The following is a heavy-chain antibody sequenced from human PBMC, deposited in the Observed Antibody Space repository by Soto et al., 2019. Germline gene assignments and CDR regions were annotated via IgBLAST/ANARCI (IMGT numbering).Heavy chain of an antibody. CDR3: AKGGLLLWFGELSF. CDR2: ISYDGSNK. CDR1: GFTFSSYG. V-gene: IGHV3-30*18. J-gene: IGHJ4*02. Sequence: GGSLRLSCAASGFTFSSYGMHWVRQAPGKGLEWVAVISYDGSNKYYADSVKGRFTISRDNSKNTLYLQMNSLRAEDTAVYYCAKGGLLLWFGELSFWGQGTLVTSPQ. D-gene: IGHD3-10*01.